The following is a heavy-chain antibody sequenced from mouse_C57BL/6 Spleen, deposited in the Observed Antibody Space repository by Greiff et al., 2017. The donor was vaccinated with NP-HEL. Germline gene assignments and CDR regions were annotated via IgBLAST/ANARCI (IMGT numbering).Heavy chain of an antibody. Sequence: QVQLHQPGAELVKPGASVKMSCKASGYTFTSYWITWVKQRPGQGLEWIGDIYPGSGSTNYNEKFKSKATLTVDTSSSPAYLPLSRLTSEDSAVYYCARRGIYYGYEEDAMEYWGQGTSVTVSS. CDR3: ARRGIYYGYEEDAMEY. CDR2: IYPGSGST. V-gene: IGHV1-55*01. D-gene: IGHD2-2*01. J-gene: IGHJ4*01. CDR1: GYTFTSYW.